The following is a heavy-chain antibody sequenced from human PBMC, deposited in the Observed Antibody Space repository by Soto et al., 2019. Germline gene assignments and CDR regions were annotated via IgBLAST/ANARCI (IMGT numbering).Heavy chain of an antibody. CDR2: INAGNGNT. J-gene: IGHJ6*03. Sequence: ASVKVSCKASGYTFTSYAMHWVRQAPGQRLEWMGWINAGNGNTKYSQKFQGRVTITRDTSASTAYMELSSLRSEDTAVYYCASYGGYSRFYYYYYMDVWGKGTTVTVSS. CDR3: ASYGGYSRFYYYYYMDV. CDR1: GYTFTSYA. V-gene: IGHV1-3*01. D-gene: IGHD4-17*01.